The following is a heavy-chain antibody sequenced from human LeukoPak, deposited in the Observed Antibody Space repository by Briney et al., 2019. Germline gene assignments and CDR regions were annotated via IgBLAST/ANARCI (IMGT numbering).Heavy chain of an antibody. Sequence: GGSLRLSCAASGFTFSSYGMHWVRRAPGKGLEWVAFIRYDGSNKYYADSVKGRFTISRDNSKNTLYLQMNSLRAEDTAVYYCARDQDDFWSGPPSYWGQGTLVTVSS. V-gene: IGHV3-30*02. CDR2: IRYDGSNK. CDR1: GFTFSSYG. CDR3: ARDQDDFWSGPPSY. J-gene: IGHJ4*02. D-gene: IGHD3-3*01.